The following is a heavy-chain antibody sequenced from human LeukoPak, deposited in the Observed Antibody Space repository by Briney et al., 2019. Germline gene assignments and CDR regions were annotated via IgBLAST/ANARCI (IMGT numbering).Heavy chain of an antibody. Sequence: SETLSLTCTVSGGSISSSSYYWGWIRQPPGKGLEWIGSIYYSGSTNYNPSLKSRVTMSVDTSKNQFSLKLSSVTAADTAVYYCARAGYYYGSGSYYPYYYMDVWGKGTTVTISS. CDR3: ARAGYYYGSGSYYPYYYMDV. CDR2: IYYSGST. V-gene: IGHV4-39*07. CDR1: GGSISSSSYY. J-gene: IGHJ6*03. D-gene: IGHD3-10*01.